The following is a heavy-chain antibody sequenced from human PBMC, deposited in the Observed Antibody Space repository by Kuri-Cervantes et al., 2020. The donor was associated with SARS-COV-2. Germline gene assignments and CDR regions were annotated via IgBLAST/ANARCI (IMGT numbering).Heavy chain of an antibody. Sequence: ASVKVSCKASGYTFTSYYMHWVRQAPGQGLEWMGIINPSGGSTSYAQKFQGRVTMTRDTSTSTVYMELSSLRSEDTAVYYCARDPTTVTTFRPRTPYYFDYWGQGTLVTVSS. J-gene: IGHJ4*02. CDR2: INPSGGST. CDR3: ARDPTTVTTFRPRTPYYFDY. V-gene: IGHV1-46*01. CDR1: GYTFTSYY. D-gene: IGHD4-11*01.